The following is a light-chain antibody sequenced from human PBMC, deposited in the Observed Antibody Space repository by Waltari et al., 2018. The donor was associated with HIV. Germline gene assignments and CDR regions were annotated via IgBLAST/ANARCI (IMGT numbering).Light chain of an antibody. CDR3: CSYAGSVTYWV. J-gene: IGLJ3*02. V-gene: IGLV2-23*02. CDR2: EVT. CDR1: SNDVGIYDL. Sequence: QSALTQPASVSGSPGQSISISCTGTSNDVGIYDLVSWYQHHPGKAPKLVIYEVTTRPSGVSNRFSGSKSGNSASLTISGLQAEDEADYFCCSYAGSVTYWVFGGGTKVTVL.